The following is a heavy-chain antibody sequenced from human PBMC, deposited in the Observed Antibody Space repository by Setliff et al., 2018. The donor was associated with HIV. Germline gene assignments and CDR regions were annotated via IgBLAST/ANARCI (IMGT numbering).Heavy chain of an antibody. J-gene: IGHJ6*03. D-gene: IGHD5-12*01. CDR3: ARISVASRYNSDMDV. V-gene: IGHV3-30*02. CDR2: IRYDGSNK. Sequence: PGGSLRLSCAASGFTFSSYGMHWVRQAPGKGLEWVAFIRYDGSNKYYADSVKGRFTISRDTSKNTLFLQINSLRPEDTAVYYCARISVASRYNSDMDVWGKGTTVTVSS. CDR1: GFTFSSYG.